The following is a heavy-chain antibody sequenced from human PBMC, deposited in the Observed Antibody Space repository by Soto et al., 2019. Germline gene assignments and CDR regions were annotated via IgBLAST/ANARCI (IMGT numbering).Heavy chain of an antibody. D-gene: IGHD3-22*01. CDR2: IYYSGST. V-gene: IGHV4-59*01. CDR1: GGSISSYY. CDR3: ARDSSGYYYGALGWFDP. J-gene: IGHJ5*02. Sequence: ETLSLTCTVSGGSISSYYWSWIRQPPGKGLEWIGYIYYSGSTNYNPSLKSRVTISVDTSKNQFSLKLSSVTAADTAVYYCARDSSGYYYGALGWFDPWGQGTLVTVSS.